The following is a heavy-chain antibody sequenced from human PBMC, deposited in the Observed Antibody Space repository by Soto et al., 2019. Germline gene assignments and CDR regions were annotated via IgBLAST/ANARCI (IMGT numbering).Heavy chain of an antibody. CDR1: GFTFSSYA. CDR3: ARDSSGWYGGTLAY. Sequence: SGGSLRLSCAASGFTFSSYAMSWVRQAPGKGLEWVSAISGSGGSTYYADSVKGRFTISRDNSKNTLYLQMNSLRAEDTAVYYCARDSSGWYGGTLAYWGQGTLVTVSS. J-gene: IGHJ4*02. V-gene: IGHV3-23*01. CDR2: ISGSGGST. D-gene: IGHD6-19*01.